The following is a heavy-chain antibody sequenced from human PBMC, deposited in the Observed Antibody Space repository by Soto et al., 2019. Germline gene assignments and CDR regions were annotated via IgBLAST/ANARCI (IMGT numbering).Heavy chain of an antibody. CDR1: GYRFTSYW. D-gene: IGHD2-2*02. CDR2: IDPSDSYT. CDR3: ARFVVVPAAIRGFYYYYGMDV. Sequence: GGAVKLSCKGSGYRFTSYWSSWVRPKPGKGLEWMGRIDPSDSYTNYSPSFQGHVTISADKSISTAYLQWSSLKASDTAMYYCARFVVVPAAIRGFYYYYGMDVWGQGTTVTVSS. J-gene: IGHJ6*02. V-gene: IGHV5-10-1*01.